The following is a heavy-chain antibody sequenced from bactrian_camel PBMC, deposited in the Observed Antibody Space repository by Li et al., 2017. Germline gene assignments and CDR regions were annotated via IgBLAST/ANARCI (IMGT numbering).Heavy chain of an antibody. CDR1: EYGFCDYE. V-gene: IGHV3S53*01. J-gene: IGHJ4*01. Sequence: QLVESGGGSVQAGGSLRLSCEVPEYGFCDYEMSWYRQAPEKEREFVSVITSDGGTRYAVSVEGRFSISRDNDKNTLHLQMNSQKTEDTAVYYCARATRILLPGRLWGEGTQVTVS. D-gene: IGHD3*01. CDR3: ARATRILLPGRL. CDR2: ITSDGGT.